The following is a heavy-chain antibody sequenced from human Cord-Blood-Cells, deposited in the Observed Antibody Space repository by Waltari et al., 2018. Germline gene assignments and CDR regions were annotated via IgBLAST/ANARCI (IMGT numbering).Heavy chain of an antibody. D-gene: IGHD3-10*01. Sequence: QVQLVQSGAEVKKPGSSVKVSCKASGGTFSSYAISWVRQAPGQGIEWMGGIIPIFGTANYEQKFQGRVTITADESTSTAYMELSSLRSEDTAVYYCARGGYYYGSGSYYNFDYWGQGTLVTVSS. V-gene: IGHV1-69*01. CDR3: ARGGYYYGSGSYYNFDY. CDR1: GGTFSSYA. CDR2: IIPIFGTA. J-gene: IGHJ4*02.